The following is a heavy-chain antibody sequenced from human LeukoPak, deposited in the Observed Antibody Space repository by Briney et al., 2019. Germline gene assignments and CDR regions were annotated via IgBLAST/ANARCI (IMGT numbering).Heavy chain of an antibody. CDR2: IWYDGSNK. CDR1: GFTLSSYG. CDR3: AKQWIQLWSRGGYFDY. J-gene: IGHJ4*02. Sequence: PGGSLRLSCAASGFTLSSYGMHWVRQAPGKGLEGVAVIWYDGSNKYYADSVKGRFTISRDNSKNTLYLQMNSLRAEDTAVYYCAKQWIQLWSRGGYFDYWGQGTLVTVSS. V-gene: IGHV3-33*06. D-gene: IGHD5-18*01.